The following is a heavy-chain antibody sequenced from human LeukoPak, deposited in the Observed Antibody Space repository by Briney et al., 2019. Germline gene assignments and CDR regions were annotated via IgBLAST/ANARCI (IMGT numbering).Heavy chain of an antibody. V-gene: IGHV1-8*03. CDR2: MNPNSGNT. J-gene: IGHJ4*02. D-gene: IGHD1-1*01. CDR1: GYTFTSYD. Sequence: ASVKVSCKASGYTFTSYDINWVRQAPGQGLEWMGWMNPNSGNTVYAQKFQRRVTINRNTYISTAYMELSSLRAEDTAVYYCARSGTAPSDFDYWGQGTLVTVSS. CDR3: ARSGTAPSDFDY.